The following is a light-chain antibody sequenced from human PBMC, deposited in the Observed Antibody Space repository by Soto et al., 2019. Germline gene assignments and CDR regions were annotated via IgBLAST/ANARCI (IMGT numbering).Light chain of an antibody. CDR1: SGHSNYA. CDR3: QTWDTGTVV. V-gene: IGLV4-69*01. CDR2: VNSDGSH. J-gene: IGLJ2*01. Sequence: QPVLTQSPSASASLGDSVKLTCTLSSGHSNYAIAWHQQQPEKGPRYLMNVNSDGSHTKGDGIPDRFSGSSSGAERYLNISSLQSEDEADYYCQTWDTGTVVFGGGTKLTVL.